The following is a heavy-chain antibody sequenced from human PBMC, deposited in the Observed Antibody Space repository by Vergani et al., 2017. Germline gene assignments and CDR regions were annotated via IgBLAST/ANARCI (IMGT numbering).Heavy chain of an antibody. CDR3: ARHFGGLGVVTTLPYNWFDP. D-gene: IGHD3-3*01. Sequence: QLQLQESGPGLVKPSETLSLTCTVSGGSISSSSYYWGWIRQPPGKGLEWIGSIYYSGSTYYNPSLKSRVTISVDTSKNQFSLKLSSVTAADTAVYYCARHFGGLGVVTTLPYNWFDPWGQGTLVTVSS. V-gene: IGHV4-39*01. CDR2: IYYSGST. CDR1: GGSISSSSYY. J-gene: IGHJ5*02.